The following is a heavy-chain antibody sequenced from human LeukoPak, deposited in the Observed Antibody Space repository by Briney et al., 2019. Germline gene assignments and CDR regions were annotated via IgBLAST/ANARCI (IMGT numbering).Heavy chain of an antibody. CDR1: GFTFSSYG. Sequence: GGSLRLSCAASGFTFSSYGMHWVRQAPGKGLEWVAVIWYDGSNKYYADSVKGRFTISRDNAKNTLYLQMNSLGAEDTAVYYCARANNFDYWGQGTLATVSS. CDR3: ARANNFDY. D-gene: IGHD4/OR15-4a*01. V-gene: IGHV3-33*01. CDR2: IWYDGSNK. J-gene: IGHJ4*02.